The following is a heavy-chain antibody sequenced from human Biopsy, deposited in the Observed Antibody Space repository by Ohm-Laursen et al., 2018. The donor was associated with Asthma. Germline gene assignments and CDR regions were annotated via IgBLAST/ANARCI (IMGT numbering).Heavy chain of an antibody. J-gene: IGHJ3*02. D-gene: IGHD3-9*01. CDR2: INAGNGNT. CDR1: GYTFINYA. CDR3: ARTYYDFLTGQVNDAFDI. Sequence: GASVKVSCNASGYTFINYAIHWVRQAPGQRLEWMGWINAGNGNTKYSQKFQGRVTITRDTSASTAYMLLSSLRSEDTAVYYCARTYYDFLTGQVNDAFDIWGQGTMVTVSS. V-gene: IGHV1-3*01.